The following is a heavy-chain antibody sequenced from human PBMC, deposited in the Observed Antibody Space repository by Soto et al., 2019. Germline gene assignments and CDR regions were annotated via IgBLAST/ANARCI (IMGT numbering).Heavy chain of an antibody. J-gene: IGHJ4*02. D-gene: IGHD6-19*01. V-gene: IGHV5-51*01. CDR3: ARDLIMAVAGL. CDR2: IYPGDSDT. CDR1: GYIFTTYW. Sequence: PGESLKISCKVSGYIFTTYWIGWVRQMPGKGLEWMGVIYPGDSDTKYSPSFQGQVTISADKSISTAYLQWSSLKASDTAMYYCARDLIMAVAGLWGQGTLVTVSS.